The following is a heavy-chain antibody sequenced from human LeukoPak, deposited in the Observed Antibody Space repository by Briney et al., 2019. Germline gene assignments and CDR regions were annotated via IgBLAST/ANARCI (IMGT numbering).Heavy chain of an antibody. CDR2: IYYSGST. V-gene: IGHV4-59*01. CDR3: ARCGNSWFDP. D-gene: IGHD2/OR15-2a*01. CDR1: GGSISSYY. J-gene: IGHJ5*02. Sequence: SETLSLXCTVSGGSISSYYWSWSRQPPGKGLEWIGYIYYSGSTNYNPSLKSRVTISVDTSKNQFSLKLSSVTAADTAVYYCARCGNSWFDPWGQGTLVTVSS.